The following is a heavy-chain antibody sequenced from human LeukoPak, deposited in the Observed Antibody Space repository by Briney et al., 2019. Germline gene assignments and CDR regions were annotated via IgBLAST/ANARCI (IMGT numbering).Heavy chain of an antibody. D-gene: IGHD2-2*02. J-gene: IGHJ4*02. CDR1: GGSFSGYY. CDR3: ARGWCSSTSCYIQFDY. CDR2: INHSGST. V-gene: IGHV4-34*01. Sequence: KPSETLSLTCAVYGGSFSGYYWSWIRQPPGKGLEWIGEINHSGSTNYNPSLKSRVTISLDTSKNQFSLKLSSVTAAYTAVYYCARGWCSSTSCYIQFDYWGQGTLVTVSS.